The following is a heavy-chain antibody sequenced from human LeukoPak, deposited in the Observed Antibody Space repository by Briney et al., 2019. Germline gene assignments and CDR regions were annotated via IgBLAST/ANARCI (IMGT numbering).Heavy chain of an antibody. CDR1: GYSFTSYW. CDR3: ARVHSSSWGYYYYMDV. CDR2: IYPGDSDT. V-gene: IGHV5-51*01. D-gene: IGHD6-13*01. J-gene: IGHJ6*03. Sequence: GESLKISCKGSGYSFTSYWIGWVRQMPGKGLEWMGIIYPGDSDTRYSPSFQGQVTISADKSISTAYLQGSSLKASDTAMYYCARVHSSSWGYYYYMDVWGKGTTVTISS.